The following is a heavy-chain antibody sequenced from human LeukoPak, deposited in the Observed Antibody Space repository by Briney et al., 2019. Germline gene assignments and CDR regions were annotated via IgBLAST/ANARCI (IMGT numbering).Heavy chain of an antibody. CDR2: VIPILGIA. J-gene: IGHJ6*02. Sequence: ASVKVSCKASGGTFSSYAISWVRQAPGQGLEWMGRVIPILGIANYAQKFQGRVTITADKSTSTAYVELSSLRSEDTAVYYCAREHDYYGMDVWGQGTTVTVSS. CDR3: AREHDYYGMDV. V-gene: IGHV1-69*04. CDR1: GGTFSSYA.